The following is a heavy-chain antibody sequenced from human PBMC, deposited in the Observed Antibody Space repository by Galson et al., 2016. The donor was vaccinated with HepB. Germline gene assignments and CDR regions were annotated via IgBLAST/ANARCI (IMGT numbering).Heavy chain of an antibody. CDR1: GFTFSSYW. V-gene: IGHV3-7*01. Sequence: SLRLSCAASGFTFSSYWMSWVRQAPGKGLEWVANIKRDGSEKSYVDSVKGRFTISRDNADNSLYLQMNSLRAEDTAVYYCARLSRLPWAFDIWGRGTMVTVSS. CDR2: IKRDGSEK. CDR3: ARLSRLPWAFDI. J-gene: IGHJ3*02. D-gene: IGHD5-12*01.